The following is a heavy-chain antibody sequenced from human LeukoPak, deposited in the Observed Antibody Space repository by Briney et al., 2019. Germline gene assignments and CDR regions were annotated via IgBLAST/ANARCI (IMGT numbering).Heavy chain of an antibody. Sequence: SETLSLTCTVSGVSIGGYYWSWLRQPPGKGLERIGYIYYSGSTNYNPSLKSRVTISVDTSKNQFSLKLSSVTAADTAVYYCAREAWPGIGYIDYWGQGTLVTVSS. J-gene: IGHJ4*02. D-gene: IGHD3-10*01. CDR2: IYYSGST. CDR3: AREAWPGIGYIDY. V-gene: IGHV4-59*01. CDR1: GVSIGGYY.